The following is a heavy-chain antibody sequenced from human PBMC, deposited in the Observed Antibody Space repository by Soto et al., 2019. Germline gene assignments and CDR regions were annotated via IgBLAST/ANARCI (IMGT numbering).Heavy chain of an antibody. D-gene: IGHD5-12*01. J-gene: IGHJ4*02. CDR3: IVIYSGSFMGFDY. Sequence: EVQLVESGGGLVKPGGSLRLSCAASGFTFSNAWMTWVRQPPGKGLEWVGRVKSKTDGGTIDYAAPVKDRFTISRDDSKNTLYLQMNSLKPEDTAVYYCIVIYSGSFMGFDYWGQGTLVTVSS. V-gene: IGHV3-15*01. CDR2: VKSKTDGGTI. CDR1: GFTFSNAW.